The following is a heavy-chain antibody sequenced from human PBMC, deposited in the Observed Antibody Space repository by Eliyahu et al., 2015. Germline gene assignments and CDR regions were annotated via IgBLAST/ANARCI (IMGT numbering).Heavy chain of an antibody. CDR3: AKGLYSGSYYFDS. Sequence: QVQLVESGGGVVQPGKSLRLSCAASGFSFSNYGIHWVRQAPGKGLEGVAAISRDGSKTYYVDSVEGRFAISRDNSNNTLFLQLNSLRADDTAIYYCAKGLYSGSYYFDSWGQGTLVTVSS. CDR1: GFSFSNYG. CDR2: ISRDGSKT. D-gene: IGHD1-26*01. V-gene: IGHV3-30*18. J-gene: IGHJ4*02.